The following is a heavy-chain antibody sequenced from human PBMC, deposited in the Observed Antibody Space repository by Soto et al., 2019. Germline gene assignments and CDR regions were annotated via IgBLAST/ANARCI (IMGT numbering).Heavy chain of an antibody. CDR1: GGTFSSYA. CDR2: IIPIFGTA. J-gene: IGHJ4*02. Sequence: SVKVSCKASGGTFSSYAISWVRQAPGQGLEWMGGIIPIFGTANYAQKFQGRVTITADESTSTAYMELSSLTSGDTAVYDCASGTNYYDGSGGYYFYDWRQGMLVPVSS. V-gene: IGHV1-69*13. CDR3: ASGTNYYDGSGGYYFYD. D-gene: IGHD3-22*01.